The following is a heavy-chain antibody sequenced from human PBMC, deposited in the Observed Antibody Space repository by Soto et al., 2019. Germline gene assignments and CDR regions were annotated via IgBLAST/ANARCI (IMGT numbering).Heavy chain of an antibody. CDR2: INHVGGT. CDR1: GGFLSESY. J-gene: IGHJ5*02. V-gene: IGHV4-34*01. Sequence: SSETLSLTCAVYGGFLSESYWTWIRQPPGKGLEWIGEINHVGGTNYNPSLKSRVTMSVDTSQNQFSLRLISVTAADTAMYFCVRIRYQLPSSVLWLDPWGQGTPVTVSS. CDR3: VRIRYQLPSSVLWLDP. D-gene: IGHD3-16*01.